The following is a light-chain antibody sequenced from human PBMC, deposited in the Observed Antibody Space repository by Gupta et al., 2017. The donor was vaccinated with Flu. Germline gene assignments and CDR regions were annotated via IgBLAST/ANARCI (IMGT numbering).Light chain of an antibody. V-gene: IGKV1-39*01. CDR3: QQSYSNPYN. Sequence: PSSVSASIGDRVTITCRAGQSINKYLSWYQQRPGKPPKLLITSGSNLQTGVPSRFSGSGSGTDFTLTINRLQPEDFGTYFCQQSYSNPYNFGQGTRLEIK. CDR1: QSINKY. CDR2: SGS. J-gene: IGKJ2*01.